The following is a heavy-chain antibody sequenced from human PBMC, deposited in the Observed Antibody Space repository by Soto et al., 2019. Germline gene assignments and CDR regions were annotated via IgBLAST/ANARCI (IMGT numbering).Heavy chain of an antibody. Sequence: SQTLSLTCAVYGGSFSGYDWTWIRQPPGTGLEWIGEINHSGSTNYNPSLKSRVTISVDTSKNQFSLKLSSVTAADTAVYYCARYSRIIVWFDPWGQGNLVTVS. D-gene: IGHD6-13*01. CDR1: GGSFSGYD. V-gene: IGHV4-34*01. CDR2: INHSGST. J-gene: IGHJ5*02. CDR3: ARYSRIIVWFDP.